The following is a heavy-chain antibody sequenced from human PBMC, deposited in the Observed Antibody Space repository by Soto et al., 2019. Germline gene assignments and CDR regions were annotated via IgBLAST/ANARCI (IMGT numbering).Heavy chain of an antibody. CDR2: IYYSGST. Sequence: QVQLQESGPGLVKPSETLSLTCTVSGGSISSYYWSWIRQPPGKGLEWIGYIYYSGSTNYNPSLKSRVTISVDTSKNQFSLKLSSVTAADTAVYYCARAGASGVVGFWGQGTLVTVSS. CDR1: GGSISSYY. D-gene: IGHD3-3*01. J-gene: IGHJ4*02. V-gene: IGHV4-59*01. CDR3: ARAGASGVVGF.